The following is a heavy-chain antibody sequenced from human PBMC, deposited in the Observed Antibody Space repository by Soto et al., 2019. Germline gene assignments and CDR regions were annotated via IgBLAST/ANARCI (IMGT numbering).Heavy chain of an antibody. V-gene: IGHV3-21*01. J-gene: IGHJ6*02. CDR3: AREANTIYATHGLDV. Sequence: EVQLVESGGGLVKPGGSLRLSCAVSGFPFDSYSMSWVRQAPGQGLEWLASLSSGSFYIFHADSIRGRFTISRDDAKNLLFLQMNSLTIEDTATYYCAREANTIYATHGLDVWGQGTAVTVSS. CDR1: GFPFDSYS. CDR2: LSSGSFYI. D-gene: IGHD3-3*01.